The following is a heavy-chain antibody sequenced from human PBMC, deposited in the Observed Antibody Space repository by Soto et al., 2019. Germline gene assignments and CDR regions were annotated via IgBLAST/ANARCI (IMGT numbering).Heavy chain of an antibody. CDR2: IIPIFGTA. V-gene: IGHV1-69*13. J-gene: IGHJ5*02. CDR3: ARRKWVDCSITICRTYNWFDP. Sequence: GASVKVSCKASGYTFSSYAISWVRQAPGQGXEWMGGIIPIFGTANYAQKFQGRVTITADESTSTAYMELSSLRSEDTAVYYCARRKWVDCSITICRTYNWFDPWGPGTL. CDR1: GYTFSSYA. D-gene: IGHD2-2*01.